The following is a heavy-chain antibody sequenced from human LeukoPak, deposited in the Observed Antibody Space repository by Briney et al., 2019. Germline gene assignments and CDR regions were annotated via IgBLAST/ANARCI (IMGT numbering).Heavy chain of an antibody. CDR1: GFTFSDYY. CDR2: ISSSGSTI. V-gene: IGHV3-11*01. J-gene: IGHJ5*02. Sequence: TGGSLRLSCAASGFTFSDYYMSWIRQAPGKGLEWVSYISSSGSTIYYADSVKGRFTISRDNAKNSLYLQMNNLRAEDTAVYYCARGSEKGGYSYGYRPYNWFDPWGQGTLVTVSS. CDR3: ARGSEKGGYSYGYRPYNWFDP. D-gene: IGHD5-18*01.